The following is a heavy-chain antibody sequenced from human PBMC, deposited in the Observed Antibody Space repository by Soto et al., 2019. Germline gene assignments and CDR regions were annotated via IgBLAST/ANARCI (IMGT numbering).Heavy chain of an antibody. CDR1: GFTFSSYG. J-gene: IGHJ6*02. CDR2: ISYDGSNK. V-gene: IGHV3-30*18. Sequence: GGSLRLSCAASGFTFSSYGMHWVRQAPGKGLEWVAVISYDGSNKYYADSVKGRFTISRDNSKNTLYLQMNSLRAEDTAVYYCAKDCSSGWYFGYYYYYGMDVWGQGTTVTVSS. CDR3: AKDCSSGWYFGYYYYYGMDV. D-gene: IGHD6-19*01.